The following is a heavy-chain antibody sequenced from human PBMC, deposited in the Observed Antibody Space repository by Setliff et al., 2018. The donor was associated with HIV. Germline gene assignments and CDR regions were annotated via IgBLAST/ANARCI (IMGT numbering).Heavy chain of an antibody. J-gene: IGHJ4*01. V-gene: IGHV1-8*02. D-gene: IGHD2-15*01. CDR1: GYTFTSYD. CDR3: ARVGSYWTQFDY. Sequence: ASVKVSCKASGYTFTSYDINWVRQATGQGLEWMGWMNPNSGNTGYAQKFQGRLTMTRNTSISTAYMELSSLRSEDTAVYYCARVGSYWTQFDYWGQGTLVTVSS. CDR2: MNPNSGNT.